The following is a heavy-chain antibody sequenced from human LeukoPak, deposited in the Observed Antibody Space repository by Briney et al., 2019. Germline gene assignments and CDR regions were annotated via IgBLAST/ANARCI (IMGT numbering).Heavy chain of an antibody. CDR2: INHSGST. V-gene: IGHV4-34*01. D-gene: IGHD3-3*01. CDR3: ARGPVYDFWSGYYPADLDY. CDR1: GGSFSGYY. Sequence: SETLSLTCAVYGGSFSGYYWSWIRQPPGKGLEWIGEINHSGSTNYNPSLKSRATISVDTSKNQFSLKLSSVTAADTAVYYCARGPVYDFWSGYYPADLDYWGQGTLATVSS. J-gene: IGHJ4*02.